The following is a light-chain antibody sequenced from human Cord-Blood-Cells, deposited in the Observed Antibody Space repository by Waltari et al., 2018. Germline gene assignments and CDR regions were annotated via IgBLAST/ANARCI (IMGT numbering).Light chain of an antibody. CDR2: WAS. CDR1: QSVLYCSNNKNY. CDR3: QQYYSTPHT. V-gene: IGKV4-1*01. J-gene: IGKJ2*01. Sequence: DIVMTQSPDSLAVSLGERATIHCESSQSVLYCSNNKNYLTWYQQKPGQPPKLLIYWASTRESGVPDRFSGSGSGTDFTLTISSLQAEDVAVYYCQQYYSTPHTFGQGTKLEIK.